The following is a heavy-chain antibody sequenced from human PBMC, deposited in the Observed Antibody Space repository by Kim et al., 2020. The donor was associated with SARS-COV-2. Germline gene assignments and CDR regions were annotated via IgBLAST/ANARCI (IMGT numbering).Heavy chain of an antibody. D-gene: IGHD6-13*01. Sequence: GESLKISCKGSGYSFTSYWISWVRQMPGKGLEWMGRIDPSDSYTNYSPSFQGHVTISADKSISTAYLQWSSLKASDTAMYYCARFPSSIAAAGDYWGQGTLVTVSS. J-gene: IGHJ4*02. CDR2: IDPSDSYT. CDR1: GYSFTSYW. CDR3: ARFPSSIAAAGDY. V-gene: IGHV5-10-1*01.